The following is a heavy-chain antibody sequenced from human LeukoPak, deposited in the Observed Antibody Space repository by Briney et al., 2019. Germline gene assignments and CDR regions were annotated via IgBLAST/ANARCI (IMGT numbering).Heavy chain of an antibody. J-gene: IGHJ4*02. Sequence: GGSLRLSXAASGFTFRSYAMSWVRQAPGKGLEWVSFISGSGGDTNYVDSVKGRFTISRDNSKNTLYLQMNSLRAEDTAVYYCAKADSSGYHYFDQWGQGTLVTVSS. D-gene: IGHD3-22*01. CDR3: AKADSSGYHYFDQ. V-gene: IGHV3-23*01. CDR1: GFTFRSYA. CDR2: ISGSGGDT.